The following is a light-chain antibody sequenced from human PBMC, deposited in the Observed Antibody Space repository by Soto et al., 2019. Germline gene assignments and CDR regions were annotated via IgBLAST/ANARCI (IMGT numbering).Light chain of an antibody. CDR2: GAS. V-gene: IGKV3-15*01. CDR3: QQYDNWPRT. Sequence: EIVMTQSPATLSVSPGERATLSCRASQSLSSNLAWYQQKPGQAPRLLMYGASTRASGVPGRFSGSGSGTEFTLTIYSLQSEDFAVYYCQQYDNWPRTFGQGTKVDIK. CDR1: QSLSSN. J-gene: IGKJ1*01.